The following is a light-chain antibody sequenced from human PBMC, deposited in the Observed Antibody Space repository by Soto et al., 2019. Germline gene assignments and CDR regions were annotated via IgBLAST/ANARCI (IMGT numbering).Light chain of an antibody. CDR1: QGVANY. CDR3: QQLNSYPLT. J-gene: IGKJ4*01. Sequence: DIQLTQSPSFLSASVVDRVTITFRASQGVANYFAWYQQKPGKAPKLLIYAASTLQGGVPSRFSGSGSGTEFTLTISSLQPEDFATYYCQQLNSYPLTFGGGTKVDIK. CDR2: AAS. V-gene: IGKV1-9*01.